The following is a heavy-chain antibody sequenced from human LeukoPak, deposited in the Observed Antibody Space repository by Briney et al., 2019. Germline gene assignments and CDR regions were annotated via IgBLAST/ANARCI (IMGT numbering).Heavy chain of an antibody. CDR2: ISGSGGST. CDR3: AKDLRYYDSSGYY. Sequence: QSGGSLRLSCAASGFTFSSYAMSWVRQAPGKGLEWVSAISGSGGSTYYADSVKGRFTIPRDNSKNTLYLQMNSLRAEDTAVYYCAKDLRYYDSSGYYWGQGTLVTVSS. J-gene: IGHJ4*02. D-gene: IGHD3-22*01. V-gene: IGHV3-23*01. CDR1: GFTFSSYA.